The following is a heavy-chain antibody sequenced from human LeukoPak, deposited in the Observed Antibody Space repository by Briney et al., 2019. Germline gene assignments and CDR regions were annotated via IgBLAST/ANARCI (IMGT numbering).Heavy chain of an antibody. CDR1: GYTFTSYG. Sequence: ASVKVSCKASGYTFTSYGISWVRQAPGQGLEGMGWISAYNGNTNYAQKLQGRVTMSTDTTTSTAYMELRSLRSDDTAVYYCARDLRGGRYCSGGSCYSIGYWGQGTLITVSS. D-gene: IGHD2-15*01. CDR2: ISAYNGNT. J-gene: IGHJ4*02. CDR3: ARDLRGGRYCSGGSCYSIGY. V-gene: IGHV1-18*01.